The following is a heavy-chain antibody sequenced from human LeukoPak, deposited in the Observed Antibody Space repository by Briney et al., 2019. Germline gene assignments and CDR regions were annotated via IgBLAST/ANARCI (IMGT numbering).Heavy chain of an antibody. CDR1: GGTFSSYA. V-gene: IGHV1-69*13. Sequence: SVKVSCKASGGTFSSYAISWVRQAPGQGLEWMGGIIPMFGTANYAQKFQGRVTITADESTSTAYMELSSLRSEDTAVYYCALGEYYGSGSYYIPFYYYGMDVWGQGTTVTVSS. CDR3: ALGEYYGSGSYYIPFYYYGMDV. D-gene: IGHD3-10*01. CDR2: IIPMFGTA. J-gene: IGHJ6*02.